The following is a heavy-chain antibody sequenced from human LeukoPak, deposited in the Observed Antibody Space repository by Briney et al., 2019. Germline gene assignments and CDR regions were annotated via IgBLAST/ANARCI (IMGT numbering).Heavy chain of an antibody. CDR2: VSGSGSTV. J-gene: IGHJ4*02. CDR1: GFTFSSYT. Sequence: GGSLRLSCAASGFTFSSYTMNWVRQLPGKRLEWVAYVSGSGSTVYYADSVKGRFTISRDNGKSSLYLQMNSLRVEDTALYYCVRQFASWGQGTLVTVSS. CDR3: VRQFAS. V-gene: IGHV3-48*01.